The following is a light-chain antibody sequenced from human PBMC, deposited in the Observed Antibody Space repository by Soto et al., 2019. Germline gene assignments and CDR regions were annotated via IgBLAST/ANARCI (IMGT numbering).Light chain of an antibody. CDR3: QHYYSYSGT. V-gene: IGKV1-5*01. J-gene: IGKJ1*01. CDR1: QIVGNF. Sequence: DIQMTQSPSTLSASVGDRVTITCRASQIVGNFLAWHQQKPGKAPKLLIFDASTLESGVPSRFSGSGSGTEFTLTISSLQPDDFATYYCQHYYSYSGTFGQGTKVEVK. CDR2: DAS.